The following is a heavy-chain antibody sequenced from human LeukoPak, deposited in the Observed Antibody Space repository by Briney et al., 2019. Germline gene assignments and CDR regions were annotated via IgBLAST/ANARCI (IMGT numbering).Heavy chain of an antibody. Sequence: GASVKVSCKASGYTFTSYGISWVRQAPGQGLEWMGGISAYNGNTNYAQKLQGRVTMTTDTSTSTAYMELRSLRSDDTAVYYCARVVAAAGTASYWFDPWGQGTLVTVSS. CDR1: GYTFTSYG. CDR2: ISAYNGNT. D-gene: IGHD6-13*01. CDR3: ARVVAAAGTASYWFDP. J-gene: IGHJ5*02. V-gene: IGHV1-18*01.